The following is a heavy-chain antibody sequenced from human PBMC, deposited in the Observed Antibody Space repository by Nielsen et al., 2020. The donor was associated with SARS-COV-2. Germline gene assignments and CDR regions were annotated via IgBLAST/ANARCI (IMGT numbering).Heavy chain of an antibody. CDR2: ISHSGTT. D-gene: IGHD3-3*01. V-gene: IGHV4-4*02. CDR1: GDSITSSYW. J-gene: IGHJ4*02. CDR3: ARDGPNYDYWSGYFDY. Sequence: SETLSLTCAVSGDSITSSYWWSWVRQSPGQGLEWIGQISHSGTTNYNPSLKSRLTISIDKSRNQFSLTLTSMTAADTAVYYCARDGPNYDYWSGYFDYWGQGTLVTVSS.